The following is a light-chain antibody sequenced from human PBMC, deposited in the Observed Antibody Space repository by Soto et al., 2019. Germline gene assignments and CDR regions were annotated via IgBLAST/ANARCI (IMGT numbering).Light chain of an antibody. J-gene: IGLJ3*02. CDR3: QSYGKV. CDR1: SGSIASNY. V-gene: IGLV6-57*04. Sequence: NFMLTQPHSVSESPGKTVTISCTRSSGSIASNYVQWYQQRPGSAPTTVIYENNQRPSGVPDRFSGSIDSSSNSASLIISGLKTEDEADYYCQSYGKVFGGGTQLTVL. CDR2: ENN.